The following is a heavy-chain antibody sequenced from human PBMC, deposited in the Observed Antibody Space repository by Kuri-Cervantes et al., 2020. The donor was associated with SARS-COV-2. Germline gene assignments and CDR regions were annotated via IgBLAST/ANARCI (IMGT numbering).Heavy chain of an antibody. CDR1: GFTFSSYA. CDR2: ISYDGSNK. V-gene: IGHV3-30-3*01. D-gene: IGHD1/OR15-1a*01. Sequence: LSLTCAASGFTFSSYAMHWVRQAPGKGLEWVAVISYDGSNKYYADSVKGRFTISRDNSKNTLYLQMNSLRAEDTAVYYCARGNTAQGYFDYWGQGTLVTVSS. CDR3: ARGNTAQGYFDY. J-gene: IGHJ4*02.